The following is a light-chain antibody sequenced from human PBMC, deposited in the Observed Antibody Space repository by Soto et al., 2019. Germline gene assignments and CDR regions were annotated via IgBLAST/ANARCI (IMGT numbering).Light chain of an antibody. V-gene: IGLV2-14*01. Sequence: QSALTQPASVSGSPGQSITISCSGTSRDVGGYNFVSWFQQHPGKAPKLLIYEVRNRPSGVSDRFSAYKSGNTASLTISGLQAEDEADYYCSSSTGSNTWVFGGGTKLTVL. CDR3: SSSTGSNTWV. J-gene: IGLJ3*02. CDR1: SRDVGGYNF. CDR2: EVR.